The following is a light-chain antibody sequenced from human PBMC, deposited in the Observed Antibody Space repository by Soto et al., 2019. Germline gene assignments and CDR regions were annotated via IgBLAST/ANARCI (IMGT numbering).Light chain of an antibody. J-gene: IGKJ1*01. CDR2: WAS. CDR1: QSVLYSSNNKNY. V-gene: IGKV4-1*01. Sequence: DIVMTQSPDSLAVSLGERATINCKSSQSVLYSSNNKNYLAWYQQKPGQPPKLLIYWASTRGSGVPDRFSGSGSGTDFTLTIISLQAEDVAVYYCQQYYTTPRTFGQGTKVEIK. CDR3: QQYYTTPRT.